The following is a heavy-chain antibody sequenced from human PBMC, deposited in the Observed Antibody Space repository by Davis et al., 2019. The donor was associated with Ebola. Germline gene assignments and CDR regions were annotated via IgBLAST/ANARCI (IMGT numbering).Heavy chain of an antibody. D-gene: IGHD3-22*01. Sequence: GESLKISCAASGFTFSSYGMHWVRQAPGKGLEWVAFIRYDGSNKYYADSVKGRFTISRDNSKNTLYLQMNSLRAEDTAVYYCARSSSGYFYGLDYWGQGTLVTVSS. CDR2: IRYDGSNK. J-gene: IGHJ4*02. CDR3: ARSSSGYFYGLDY. V-gene: IGHV3-30*02. CDR1: GFTFSSYG.